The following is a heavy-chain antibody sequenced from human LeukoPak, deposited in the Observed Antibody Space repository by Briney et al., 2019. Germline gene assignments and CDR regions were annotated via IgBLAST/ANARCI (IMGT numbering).Heavy chain of an antibody. CDR3: ARAVPLKYYGSGSPPTDY. CDR1: GGSISSGGYY. D-gene: IGHD3-10*01. Sequence: PSETLSLTCTVSGGSISSGGYYWSWIRQHPGKGLEWIGYIYYSGSTYYNPSLKSRVTISVDTSKNQFSLKLSSVTAADTAVYYCARAVPLKYYGSGSPPTDYWGQGTLVTVSS. CDR2: IYYSGST. J-gene: IGHJ4*02. V-gene: IGHV4-31*03.